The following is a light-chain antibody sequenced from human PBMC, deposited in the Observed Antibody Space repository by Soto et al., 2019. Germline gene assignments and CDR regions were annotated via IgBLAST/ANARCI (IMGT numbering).Light chain of an antibody. CDR1: ASTIGSNY. CDR3: AAWDDNLSGFYV. CDR2: RNS. J-gene: IGLJ1*01. Sequence: QSVLTQSPSASGTPGQRVTISCSGSASTIGSNYVYWYQQLPGTAPKLLIYRNSQRPSGVPDRFSGSKSGTSASLAISGLRSEDEADYYCAAWDDNLSGFYVFGDGTKLTVL. V-gene: IGLV1-47*01.